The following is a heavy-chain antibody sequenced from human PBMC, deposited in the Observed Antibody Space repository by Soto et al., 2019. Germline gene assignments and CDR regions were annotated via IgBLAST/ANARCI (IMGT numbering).Heavy chain of an antibody. CDR1: GFPFSKYG. D-gene: IGHD3-10*01. J-gene: IGHJ4*02. V-gene: IGHV3-33*01. CDR3: ARLGGSGGDSIEH. CDR2: IWYDGSKK. Sequence: SLRLSCAAXGFPFSKYGMHLVRQAPGKGLEWVAIIWYDGSKKYYGDSVKGRFTISRDNSKDTLFLQMNSLRADDTAMHYCARLGGSGGDSIEHWGQGTLVTVSS.